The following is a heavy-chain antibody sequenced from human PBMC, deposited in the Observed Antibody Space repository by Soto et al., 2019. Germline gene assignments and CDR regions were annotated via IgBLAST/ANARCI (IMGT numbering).Heavy chain of an antibody. CDR3: ARLGFCSGVTCHNSQYYMDV. V-gene: IGHV5-51*01. D-gene: IGHD2-15*01. Sequence: GESLKISCKGSGYSFPSYWIGWVRQMPGKGLEWMGDIYPGDSETRYSPSFQGQVTISVDKSISTAYLQWSTLKASDTAIYYCARLGFCSGVTCHNSQYYMDVWGQGATVTVSS. J-gene: IGHJ6*03. CDR2: IYPGDSET. CDR1: GYSFPSYW.